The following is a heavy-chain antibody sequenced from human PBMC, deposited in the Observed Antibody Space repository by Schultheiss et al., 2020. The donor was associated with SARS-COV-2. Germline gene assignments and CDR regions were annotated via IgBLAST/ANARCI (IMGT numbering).Heavy chain of an antibody. CDR3: ARLVSAMIVGSNSACGYFDY. D-gene: IGHD3-22*01. Sequence: SETLSLTCTVSGGSISSSSYYWGWIRQPPGKGLEWIGSIYYSGSTNYNPSLKSRVTISVDTSKNQFSLKLSSVTAADTAVYYCARLVSAMIVGSNSACGYFDYWGQGTLVTVSS. CDR1: GGSISSSSYY. CDR2: IYYSGST. J-gene: IGHJ4*02. V-gene: IGHV4-39*07.